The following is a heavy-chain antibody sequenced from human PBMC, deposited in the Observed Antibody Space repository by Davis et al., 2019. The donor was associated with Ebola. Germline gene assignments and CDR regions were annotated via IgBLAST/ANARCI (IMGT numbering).Heavy chain of an antibody. CDR2: ISRSGDTT. D-gene: IGHD6-19*01. V-gene: IGHV3-48*04. J-gene: IGHJ4*02. CDR3: AREGWVS. Sequence: GESLKISCAASGFTVNTDSMNWVRQAPGKGLEWVSYISRSGDTTHYADSVKGRFTISRDNAKNSLYLQMNSLRVEDTAVYCCAREGWVSWGQGTLVTVSS. CDR1: GFTVNTDS.